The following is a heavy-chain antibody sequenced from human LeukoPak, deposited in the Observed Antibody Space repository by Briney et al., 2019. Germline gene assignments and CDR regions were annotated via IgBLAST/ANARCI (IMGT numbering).Heavy chain of an antibody. CDR1: GGSISGYY. CDR3: SSSGGHSGESFDY. CDR2: MYYSGPT. J-gene: IGHJ4*02. Sequence: SETLSLTCTVSGGSISGYYWSWIRQPPGKALEWIGYMYYSGPTNYNPSLKSRVTISVDTSKNQFSLKMSSVTAADTAVYYRSSSGGHSGESFDYWGQGTLVTVSS. D-gene: IGHD4-23*01. V-gene: IGHV4-59*12.